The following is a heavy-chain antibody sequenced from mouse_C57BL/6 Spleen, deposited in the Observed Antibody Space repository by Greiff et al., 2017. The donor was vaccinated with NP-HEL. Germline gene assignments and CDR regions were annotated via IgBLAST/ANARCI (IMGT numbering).Heavy chain of an antibody. V-gene: IGHV5-4*03. Sequence: EVKLVESGGGLVKPGGSLKLSCAASGFTFSSYAMSWVRQTPEKRLEWVATISDGGSYTYYPDNVKGRFTISRDNAKNNLYLQMSHLKSEDTAMYYCARPYDGSSGYWYFDVWGTGTTVTVSS. D-gene: IGHD1-1*01. J-gene: IGHJ1*03. CDR2: ISDGGSYT. CDR1: GFTFSSYA. CDR3: ARPYDGSSGYWYFDV.